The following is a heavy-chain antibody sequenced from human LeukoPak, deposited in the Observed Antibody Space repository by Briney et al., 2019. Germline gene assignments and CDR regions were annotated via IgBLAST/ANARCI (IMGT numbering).Heavy chain of an antibody. D-gene: IGHD2-8*01. Sequence: ASVKVSCKASGYNFISYYMHWVRQAPGQGLEWMGIINPSGGSTSYAQKFQDRVTMTRGTSTSTVYMELSSLKSEDTAVYYCAREDVVLVDAVRYYYYGMDVWGQGTPVTVSS. J-gene: IGHJ6*02. CDR2: INPSGGST. CDR3: AREDVVLVDAVRYYYYGMDV. CDR1: GYNFISYY. V-gene: IGHV1-46*01.